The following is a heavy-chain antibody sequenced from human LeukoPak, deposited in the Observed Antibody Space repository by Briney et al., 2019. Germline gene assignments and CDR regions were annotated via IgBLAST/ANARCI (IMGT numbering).Heavy chain of an antibody. CDR2: IYYSGNT. CDR3: ARQTGSGLFILP. CDR1: GITFSSYW. D-gene: IGHD3/OR15-3a*01. V-gene: IGHV4-39*01. Sequence: GSLRLSCAASGITFSSYWMSWIRQPPGKGLEWIGSIYYSGNTYYNASLKSQVSISIDTSKNQFSLRLTSVTAADTAVYYCARQTGSGLFILPGGQGTLVTVSS. J-gene: IGHJ4*02.